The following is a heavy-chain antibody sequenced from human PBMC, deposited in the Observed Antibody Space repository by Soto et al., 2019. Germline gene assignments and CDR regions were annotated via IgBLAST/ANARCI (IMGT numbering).Heavy chain of an antibody. J-gene: IGHJ4*02. V-gene: IGHV4-61*01. Sequence: QVQLQEAGPGLVKPAETLSLTCTVSGGSFTSGSYSWSWIRQPPGKGLEWLGYGYHTGRTSYNPSLKSRVSISMDTSKNQFSLNLDSVTAADTAVYFCARDFAYFDSWGQGTLVTVSS. D-gene: IGHD3-3*01. CDR2: GYHTGRT. CDR3: ARDFAYFDS. CDR1: GGSFTSGSYS.